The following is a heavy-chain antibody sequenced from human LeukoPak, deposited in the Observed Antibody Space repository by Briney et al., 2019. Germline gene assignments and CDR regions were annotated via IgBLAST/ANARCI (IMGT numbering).Heavy chain of an antibody. J-gene: IGHJ4*02. CDR1: GYTFTSYG. CDR2: ISAYNGNT. Sequence: ASVKVSCKASGYTFTSYGISWVRQAPGQGLEWMGWISAYNGNTNYAQKLQGRVTMTTDTSTGTAYMELRSLRSDDTAVYYCARDIVGATPPDYWGQGTLVTVSS. V-gene: IGHV1-18*01. CDR3: ARDIVGATPPDY. D-gene: IGHD1-26*01.